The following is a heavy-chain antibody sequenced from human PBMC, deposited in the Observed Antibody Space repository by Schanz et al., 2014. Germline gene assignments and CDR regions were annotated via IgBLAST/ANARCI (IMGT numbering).Heavy chain of an antibody. J-gene: IGHJ4*02. D-gene: IGHD3-16*01. V-gene: IGHV3-48*01. CDR3: ARVKGGFDY. CDR2: IRSSSTPI. CDR1: GFTFSDYS. Sequence: EVQLVESGGGWVQPGGSLRLSCAASGFTFSDYSMNWVRQAPGKGPEWVSYIRSSSTPIYYADSVRGRFTISRDNAKNSLYLQKNSLRAEDTAVYYCARVKGGFDYWGQGTLVTVSS.